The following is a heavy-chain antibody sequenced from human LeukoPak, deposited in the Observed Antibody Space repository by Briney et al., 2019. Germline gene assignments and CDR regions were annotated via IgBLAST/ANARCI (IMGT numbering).Heavy chain of an antibody. Sequence: GGSLRLSRAASGFTFSSYAMHWVRQAPGKGLEWVAVISYDGSNKYYADPVKGRFTISRDSSKNTLYLQMNSLRAEDTAVYYCARDLNWNDGLDYWGQGTLVTVSS. V-gene: IGHV3-30*04. D-gene: IGHD1-20*01. CDR2: ISYDGSNK. J-gene: IGHJ4*02. CDR1: GFTFSSYA. CDR3: ARDLNWNDGLDY.